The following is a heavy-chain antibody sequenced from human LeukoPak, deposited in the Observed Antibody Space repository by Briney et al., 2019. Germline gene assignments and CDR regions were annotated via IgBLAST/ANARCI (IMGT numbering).Heavy chain of an antibody. CDR2: IHYSGST. CDR3: ARTDIAVAAYPPGFDY. Sequence: PSETLSLTCTVSGGSISSSSYYWGWIRQPPGKGLEWIGSIHYSGSTYYNPSLKSRVTISVDTSKNQFSLKLSSVTAADTAVYYCARTDIAVAAYPPGFDYWGQGTLVTVSS. CDR1: GGSISSSSYY. D-gene: IGHD6-19*01. V-gene: IGHV4-39*07. J-gene: IGHJ4*02.